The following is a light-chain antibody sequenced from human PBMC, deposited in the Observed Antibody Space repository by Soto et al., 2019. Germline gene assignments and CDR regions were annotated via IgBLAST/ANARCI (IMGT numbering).Light chain of an antibody. CDR1: QSISFY. Sequence: DIQMTQSPSSLSASVGDRITITCRASQSISFYLNWYQQKPGKAPKFLMYGASFLQSGVPSRFSSSASGTEFTLTIHSLQPEDFATYYWQQSFTTPLTFGQGTKVEIK. CDR2: GAS. V-gene: IGKV1-39*01. J-gene: IGKJ1*01. CDR3: QQSFTTPLT.